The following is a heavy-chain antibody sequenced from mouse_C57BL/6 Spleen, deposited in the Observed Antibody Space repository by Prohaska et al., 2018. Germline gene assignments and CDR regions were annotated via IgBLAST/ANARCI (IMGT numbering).Heavy chain of an antibody. D-gene: IGHD1-1*01. Sequence: EVTLVESGGGLVQPGWSLKLSCAASGFTFSDYYMYLVRQTPEKRLEWVAYISNGGGSTYYPDTVKGRFTISRDNAKDTRYLQMSRLKSEETAMYYTERHKNYGSYGYLDVWGTGTTVTVDS. CDR3: ERHKNYGSYGYLDV. CDR2: ISNGGGST. V-gene: IGHV5-12*01. CDR1: GFTFSDYY. J-gene: IGHJ1*03.